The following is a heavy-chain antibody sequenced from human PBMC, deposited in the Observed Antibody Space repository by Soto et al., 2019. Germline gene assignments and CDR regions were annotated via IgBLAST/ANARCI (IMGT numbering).Heavy chain of an antibody. D-gene: IGHD2-2*01. CDR3: ARGEVRYFDY. Sequence: QVQLQQWGAGLLKPSETLSLTCAVYGGSFSGYYWSWIRQPPGKGLVCIGEINHSGSTNYNPSLKSRVTISVATSKNQFALKLSSMTAADGAVYYCARGEVRYFDYWGQGTLVTVSS. CDR2: INHSGST. J-gene: IGHJ4*02. CDR1: GGSFSGYY. V-gene: IGHV4-34*01.